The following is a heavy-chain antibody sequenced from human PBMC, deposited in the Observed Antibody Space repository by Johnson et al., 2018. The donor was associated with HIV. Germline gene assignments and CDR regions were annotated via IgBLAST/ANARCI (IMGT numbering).Heavy chain of an antibody. CDR2: IYSGGST. CDR1: GFSVSSKY. V-gene: IGHV3-66*02. J-gene: IGHJ3*02. CDR3: AKATTGSDAFDI. D-gene: IGHD1-1*01. Sequence: VQLVESGGGVVQPGGSLRLSCAASGFSVSSKYMSWVRQAPGKGLEWVSVIYSGGSTYYADSVKGRFTISRDNSKNTLYLQMNSLRAEDTAVYYCAKATTGSDAFDIWGQGTMVTVSS.